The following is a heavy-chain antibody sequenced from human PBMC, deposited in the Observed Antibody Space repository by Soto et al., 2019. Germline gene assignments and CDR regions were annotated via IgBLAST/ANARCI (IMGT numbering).Heavy chain of an antibody. CDR3: ARHFPLPTDLQFYYYYYYGVDV. J-gene: IGHJ6*02. V-gene: IGHV5-10-1*01. D-gene: IGHD3-3*02. CDR2: IDPSDSYS. Sequence: LGESLKISCKASGYNFNTFWISWMRQVPGKGLEWMGRIDPSDSYSNYSPSFQGHITIPADKSINTAYLHFSNLKASDTSVYYCARHFPLPTDLQFYYYYYYGVDVWGHGTAVTVSS. CDR1: GYNFNTFW.